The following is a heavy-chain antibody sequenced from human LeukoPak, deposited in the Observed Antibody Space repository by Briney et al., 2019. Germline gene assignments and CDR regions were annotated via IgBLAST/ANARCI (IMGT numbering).Heavy chain of an antibody. CDR1: GFTFSSYW. Sequence: GGSLRLSCAASGFTFSSYWMSWVRQAPGKGLEWVSAISNSAGYTYYAASVKGRFTISRDNSKNTLFLQMNSLRAEDTAVYSCAKDGGPNYDNSGYYSDDAFDFWGQGTMVTVSS. CDR3: AKDGGPNYDNSGYYSDDAFDF. CDR2: ISNSAGYT. J-gene: IGHJ3*01. V-gene: IGHV3-23*01. D-gene: IGHD3-22*01.